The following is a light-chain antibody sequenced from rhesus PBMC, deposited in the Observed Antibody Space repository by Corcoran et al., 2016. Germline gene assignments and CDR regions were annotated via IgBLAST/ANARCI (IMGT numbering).Light chain of an antibody. J-gene: IGKJ4*01. V-gene: IGKV1-74*01. CDR3: QHSDGTPLT. Sequence: DIQMTQSPSSLSASVGDRVTLTCRASENVNNYLHWYQTKPGKAPNLLIYKASTLHSGVPSSVSGSGYGSDCTRTISRLQPEDFATYYCQHSDGTPLTFGGGTKVELK. CDR1: ENVNNY. CDR2: KAS.